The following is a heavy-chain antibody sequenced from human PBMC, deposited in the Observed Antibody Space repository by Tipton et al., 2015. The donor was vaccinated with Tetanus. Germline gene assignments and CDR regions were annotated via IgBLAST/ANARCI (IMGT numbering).Heavy chain of an antibody. Sequence: QLVQSGAEVKKPGASVKVSCKTSGYTFTNSGFSWVRQAPGQGLEWMGWISAHNGNTDYAQNLQCRLTMTTDTSTNTAYMELRNLRSDDTAVYYCARDRGDYIYYGMDVWGPGTTVTVS. CDR1: GYTFTNSG. V-gene: IGHV1-18*04. D-gene: IGHD3-22*01. CDR3: ARDRGDYIYYGMDV. CDR2: ISAHNGNT. J-gene: IGHJ6*02.